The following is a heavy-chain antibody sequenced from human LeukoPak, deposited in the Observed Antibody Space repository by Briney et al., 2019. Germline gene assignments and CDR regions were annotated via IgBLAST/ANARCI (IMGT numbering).Heavy chain of an antibody. D-gene: IGHD2-2*01. CDR3: AKGYCSSTSCYFDY. V-gene: IGHV3-9*03. CDR2: ISWNSGSI. CDR1: GFTFDDYA. J-gene: IGHJ4*02. Sequence: PGRXLXXXXAAXGFTFDDYAMXWVRQAPGKGLEXVSGISWNSGSIGYADSVKGRFTISRDNAKNSLYLQMNSLRAEDMALYYCAKGYCSSTSCYFDYWGQGTLVTVSS.